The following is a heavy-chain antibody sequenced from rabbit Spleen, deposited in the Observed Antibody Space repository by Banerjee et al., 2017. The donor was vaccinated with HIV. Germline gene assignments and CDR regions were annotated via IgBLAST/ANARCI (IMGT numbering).Heavy chain of an antibody. D-gene: IGHD5-1*01. Sequence: QEQLVESGGGLVKPEGSLKLSCTASGFSFSNKAVMCWVRQAPGKGLEWIACINAVTGKAVYASWAKGRFTFSKTSSTTVTLQVTSLTAADTATYFCARGGVGGNVVYDMDLWGPGTLVTVS. CDR1: GFSFSNKAV. CDR3: ARGGVGGNVVYDMDL. CDR2: INAVTGKA. J-gene: IGHJ6*01. V-gene: IGHV1S45*01.